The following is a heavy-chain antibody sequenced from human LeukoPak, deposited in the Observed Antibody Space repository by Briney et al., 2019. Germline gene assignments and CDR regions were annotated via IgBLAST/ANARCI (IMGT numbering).Heavy chain of an antibody. CDR1: GGSISSGGYY. CDR3: ARIGRKVVLHY. CDR2: IYYSGST. D-gene: IGHD1-26*01. V-gene: IGHV4-31*03. Sequence: SETLSLTCTVSGGSISSGGYYWSWIRQHPGKGLEWIGYIYYSGSTYYNPSLKSRVTISVDTSKNQFSLKLSSVTAADTAVYYCARIGRKVVLHYWGQGTLVTVSS. J-gene: IGHJ4*02.